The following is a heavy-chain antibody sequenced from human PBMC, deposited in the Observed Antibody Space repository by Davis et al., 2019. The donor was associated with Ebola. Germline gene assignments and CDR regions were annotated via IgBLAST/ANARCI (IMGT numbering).Heavy chain of an antibody. D-gene: IGHD2-15*01. CDR2: IRADSSFT. Sequence: GESLKISCVASGFTFGDFYMSWIRQPPGKGLEWISYIRADSSFTNYADSVRGRFTTSRDNAKSSLYLQMNSLRAEDTAVYYCVRVNQGLVGRRDGMDVWGQGTTVTVSS. CDR1: GFTFGDFY. CDR3: VRVNQGLVGRRDGMDV. V-gene: IGHV3-11*06. J-gene: IGHJ6*02.